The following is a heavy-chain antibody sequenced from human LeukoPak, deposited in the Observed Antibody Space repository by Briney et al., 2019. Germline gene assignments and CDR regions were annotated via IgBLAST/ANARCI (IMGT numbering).Heavy chain of an antibody. Sequence: GGSLRLSCAASGFTVSSNYMSWVRQAPGKGLEWVSVIYSDGSTYYADSVKGRFTISRDNSKNTLYLQMNSLRAVDTAVYYCAISSGWYLGNFDYWGQGTLVTVSS. J-gene: IGHJ4*02. CDR2: IYSDGST. CDR3: AISSGWYLGNFDY. V-gene: IGHV3-53*01. CDR1: GFTVSSNY. D-gene: IGHD6-19*01.